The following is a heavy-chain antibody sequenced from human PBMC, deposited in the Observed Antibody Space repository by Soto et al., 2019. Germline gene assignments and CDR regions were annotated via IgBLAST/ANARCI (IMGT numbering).Heavy chain of an antibody. V-gene: IGHV3-9*01. CDR2: VTWDGVNT. Sequence: EEQLVESGGALVQPGRSLRLSCAASGFTFDDYAMHWVRQAPGKGLEWVSFVTWDGVNTAYADSIKGRFTISRDNAKNSLYLQMNSLSTEDTAFYYCTRGYCSVGSCAFDMWGHGTRVTVSS. J-gene: IGHJ3*02. D-gene: IGHD2-15*01. CDR1: GFTFDDYA. CDR3: TRGYCSVGSCAFDM.